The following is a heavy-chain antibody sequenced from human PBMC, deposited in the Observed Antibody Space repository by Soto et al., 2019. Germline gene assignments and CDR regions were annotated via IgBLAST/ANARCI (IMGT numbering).Heavy chain of an antibody. V-gene: IGHV4-30-4*02. J-gene: IGHJ6*02. Sequence: PSETLSLTCTVSGGSISSGDYYWSWIRQPPGKGLEWIGYIYYSGSTYYNPSLKSRVTISVDTSKNQFSLKLSSVTAADTAVYYCARVRLELRKYYYYGMDVWGQGTTVTVSS. D-gene: IGHD1-7*01. CDR3: ARVRLELRKYYYYGMDV. CDR2: IYYSGST. CDR1: GGSISSGDYY.